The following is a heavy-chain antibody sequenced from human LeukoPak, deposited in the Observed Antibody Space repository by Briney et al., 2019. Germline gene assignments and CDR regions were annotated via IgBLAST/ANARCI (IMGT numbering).Heavy chain of an antibody. J-gene: IGHJ5*02. CDR2: INPSGGGT. CDR1: GYTFTNYY. V-gene: IGHV1-46*01. D-gene: IGHD5-18*01. CDR3: ARDRTGYTYGYTREWFDP. Sequence: GASVKVSCKTSGYTFTNYYIHWVRQAPGQGLEWMGIINPSGGGTSYAQNFQGRVTMTRDTSTSTVYMELGSLRSEDTAVYYCARDRTGYTYGYTREWFDPWGQGTLVTVSS.